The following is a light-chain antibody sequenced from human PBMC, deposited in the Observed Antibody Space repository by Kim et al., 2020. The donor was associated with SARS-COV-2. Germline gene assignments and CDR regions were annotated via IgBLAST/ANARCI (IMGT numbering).Light chain of an antibody. J-gene: IGLJ2*01. CDR3: NSWDNSGDRVV. V-gene: IGLV3-19*02. CDR1: SLRNYY. Sequence: SSELTQDPAVSVAMGQTVRITCQGDSLRNYYASWYQQRPGQAPVRVYFKNERPSGIPDRFSGSSSGNTASLTITGAQAEDEADYYCNSWDNSGDRVVFGGGTKVTVL. CDR2: FKN.